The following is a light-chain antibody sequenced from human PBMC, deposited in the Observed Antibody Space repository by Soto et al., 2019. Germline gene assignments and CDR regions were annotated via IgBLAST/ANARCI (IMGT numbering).Light chain of an antibody. J-gene: IGLJ3*02. CDR1: TSDVGGYDR. CDR3: SSYTIKNTWV. V-gene: IGLV2-14*01. Sequence: QSALTQPASVTGSPGQSSTLSCTGTTSDVGGYDRVSWFQQYPGTAPKLMIYEVTNRPSGVSDRFSGSKSVNTASLTISGLQPEDEADYYCSSYTIKNTWVFGGGTKLTVL. CDR2: EVT.